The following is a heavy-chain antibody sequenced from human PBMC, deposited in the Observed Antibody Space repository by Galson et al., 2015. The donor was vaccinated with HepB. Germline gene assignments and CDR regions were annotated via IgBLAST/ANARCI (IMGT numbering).Heavy chain of an antibody. J-gene: IGHJ4*02. Sequence: PALVKPTQTLTLTCTVSGFSLSNARMGVSWIRQPPGKALEWLAHIFSNDEKSYSTSLKGRLTISKDTSKSQVVLTMTNMDPVDTATYYCARIVRAAAGTIDYWGQGTLVTVSS. CDR2: IFSNDEK. CDR1: GFSLSNARMG. V-gene: IGHV2-26*01. D-gene: IGHD6-13*01. CDR3: ARIVRAAAGTIDY.